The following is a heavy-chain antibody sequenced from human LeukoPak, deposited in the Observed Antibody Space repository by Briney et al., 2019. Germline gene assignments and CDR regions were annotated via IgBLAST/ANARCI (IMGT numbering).Heavy chain of an antibody. Sequence: PSETVSLTCTVSGGSISSYYWSWIRQPPGKGLEWIGYIYYSGSTNYNPSLKSRVTISVDTSKNQFSLKLSSVTAADTAVYYCARDMIDSSGYLDYWGQGTLVTVSS. D-gene: IGHD3-22*01. V-gene: IGHV4-59*12. J-gene: IGHJ4*02. CDR1: GGSISSYY. CDR3: ARDMIDSSGYLDY. CDR2: IYYSGST.